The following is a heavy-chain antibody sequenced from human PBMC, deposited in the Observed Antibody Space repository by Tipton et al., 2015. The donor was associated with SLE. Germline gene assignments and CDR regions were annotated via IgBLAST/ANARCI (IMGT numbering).Heavy chain of an antibody. Sequence: TLSLTCAVYGGSFSDYYWSWIRQPPGKGLEWIGYIYYSGSTNYKYNPSLKSRVTISVDTSKNQFSLKLTSVTAADTAVYYCARDFSSGWHRGFFDYWGQGTLVTVSS. CDR3: ARDFSSGWHRGFFDY. CDR2: IYYSGST. J-gene: IGHJ4*02. CDR1: GGSFSDYY. D-gene: IGHD6-19*01. V-gene: IGHV4-34*01.